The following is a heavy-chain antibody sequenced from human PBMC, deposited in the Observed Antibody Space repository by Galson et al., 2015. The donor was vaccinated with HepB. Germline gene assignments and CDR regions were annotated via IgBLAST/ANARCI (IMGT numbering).Heavy chain of an antibody. CDR1: GYTFTTYA. V-gene: IGHV7-4-1*02. CDR3: ARGRRYGSESLAPYYFDY. CDR2: INTNTGNP. Sequence: SVKVSCKASGYTFTTYAMNWVRQAPGQGLEWMGWINTNTGNPTYAQGFTGRFVFSLDTSVSTAYLQISSLKADDTALYYCARGRRYGSESLAPYYFDYWGQGPLVTVSS. D-gene: IGHD3-10*01. J-gene: IGHJ4*02.